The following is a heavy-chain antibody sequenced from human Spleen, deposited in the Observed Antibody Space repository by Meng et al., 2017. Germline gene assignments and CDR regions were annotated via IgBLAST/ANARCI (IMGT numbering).Heavy chain of an antibody. D-gene: IGHD1-26*01. CDR2: ISYDGSNK. J-gene: IGHJ4*02. CDR1: GFIFSYFS. CDR3: ARDGGSYPFDY. V-gene: IGHV3-30*04. Sequence: GESLKISCTASGFIFSYFSIHWVRQAPGKGLEWVTVISYDGSNKYYADSVRGRFTISRDNSKNTLFLQMNSLTSEDTAVYYCARDGGSYPFDYWGQGTLVTVSS.